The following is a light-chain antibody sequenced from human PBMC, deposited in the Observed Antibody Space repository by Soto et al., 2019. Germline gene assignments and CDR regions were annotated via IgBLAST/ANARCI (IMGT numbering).Light chain of an antibody. Sequence: DIQMTQSPSAVSASVGDSVTITCRASQGVSTYLAWYQQKPGKAPNLLIFAATTLQSGVPSRFSGSVSGTDFRLTITRVQPEDLASYYCQQAGTFPRTFGEGTKLEIK. J-gene: IGKJ2*02. CDR2: AAT. CDR1: QGVSTY. V-gene: IGKV1-12*01. CDR3: QQAGTFPRT.